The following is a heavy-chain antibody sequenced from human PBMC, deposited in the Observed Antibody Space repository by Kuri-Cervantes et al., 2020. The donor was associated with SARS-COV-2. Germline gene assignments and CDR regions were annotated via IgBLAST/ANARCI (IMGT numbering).Heavy chain of an antibody. Sequence: ASVKVSCKVSGYTLTELSMHWVRQAPGKGLEWMGGFDPEDGETIYAQKLQGRVTMTTDTSTSTAYMELRSLRSDDTAVYYCARDHGIAAFDIWGQGTMVTVSS. CDR3: ARDHGIAAFDI. D-gene: IGHD6-13*01. CDR1: GYTLTELS. J-gene: IGHJ3*02. V-gene: IGHV1-24*01. CDR2: FDPEDGET.